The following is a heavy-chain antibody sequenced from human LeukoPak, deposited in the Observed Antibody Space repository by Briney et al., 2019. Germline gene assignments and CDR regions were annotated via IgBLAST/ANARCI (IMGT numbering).Heavy chain of an antibody. D-gene: IGHD3-10*01. V-gene: IGHV4-34*01. J-gene: IGHJ6*02. Sequence: SETLSLTCAVYGGSFSGYYWSWIRQPPGKGLEWIGEINHSGSTNYNPSLKSRVTISVDTSKNQFSLKLSSVTAADTAVYYCARGPISMGIVGYYYYYGMDVWGQGTTVTVSS. CDR2: INHSGST. CDR1: GGSFSGYY. CDR3: ARGPISMGIVGYYYYYGMDV.